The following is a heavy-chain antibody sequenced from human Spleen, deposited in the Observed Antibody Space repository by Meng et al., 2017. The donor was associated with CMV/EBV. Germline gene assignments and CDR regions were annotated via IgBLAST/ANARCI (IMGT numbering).Heavy chain of an antibody. CDR1: GSISSSNW. V-gene: IGHV4-4*02. D-gene: IGHD3-3*01. J-gene: IGHJ5*02. CDR2: IYHSGST. Sequence: GSISSSNWWSWVRQPPGKGLEWIGEIYHSGSTNYNPSLKSRVTISVDKSKNQFSLKLSSVTAADTAVYYCAREPDLGPFLSYNWFDPWGQGTLVTVSS. CDR3: AREPDLGPFLSYNWFDP.